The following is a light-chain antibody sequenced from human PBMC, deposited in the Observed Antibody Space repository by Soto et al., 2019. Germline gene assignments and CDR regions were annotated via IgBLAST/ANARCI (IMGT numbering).Light chain of an antibody. Sequence: DIQMTQSPSSLSASVGDRVTITCRASQSISSYLNWYQQKPAKAPKLLIYAASSLQSGVPSRFSGSGSGTDFTLTIISLQPEDFATYYCQQSYSTPRPFGQGTNVEIK. CDR3: QQSYSTPRP. CDR1: QSISSY. J-gene: IGKJ1*01. V-gene: IGKV1-39*01. CDR2: AAS.